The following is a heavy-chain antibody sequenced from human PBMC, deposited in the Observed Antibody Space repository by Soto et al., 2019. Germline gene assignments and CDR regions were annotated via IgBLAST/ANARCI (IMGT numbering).Heavy chain of an antibody. D-gene: IGHD2-2*01. CDR3: ARVRPPTSTSPAAVLYYFAY. CDR2: IYHVGFT. Sequence: QVHLQESGPGLVKPSGTLSLTCGVSGASVSSSHWWTWVRQPPGKGLEWIGEIYHVGFTSYNPSLKSRVIMSMDQSRNQFSLKMSSVTAADTAVYYCARVRPPTSTSPAAVLYYFAYWGQGSLVTVSS. J-gene: IGHJ4*02. CDR1: GASVSSSHW. V-gene: IGHV4-4*02.